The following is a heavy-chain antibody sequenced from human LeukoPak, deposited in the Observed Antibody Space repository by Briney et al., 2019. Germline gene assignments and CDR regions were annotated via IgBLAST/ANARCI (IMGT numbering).Heavy chain of an antibody. CDR3: ARKAYDFWSGYYSRGKGRDSYYFDY. V-gene: IGHV4-34*01. CDR1: GGSFSGYY. Sequence: SETLSLTCAVYGGSFSGYYWSWIRQPPGKGLEWIGEINHSGSTNYNPSLKSRVTISVDTSKNQFSLKLSSVTAAGTAVYYCARKAYDFWSGYYSRGKGRDSYYFDYWGQGTLVTVSS. J-gene: IGHJ4*02. D-gene: IGHD3-3*01. CDR2: INHSGST.